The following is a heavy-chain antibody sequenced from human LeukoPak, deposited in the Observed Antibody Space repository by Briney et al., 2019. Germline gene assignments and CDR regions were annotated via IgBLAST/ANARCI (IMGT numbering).Heavy chain of an antibody. D-gene: IGHD3-3*01. J-gene: IGHJ4*02. CDR3: ARPRTYYDFWRGYPPFDY. Sequence: SVKVSRKASGGTFSNYAISWVRQAPGQGLEWMGGIITNYGTTNYAQKYQGRVTITADESTTTVYMELSSLRSEDTAVYYCARPRTYYDFWRGYPPFDYWGQGTLVTVSS. V-gene: IGHV1-69*13. CDR2: IITNYGTT. CDR1: GGTFSNYA.